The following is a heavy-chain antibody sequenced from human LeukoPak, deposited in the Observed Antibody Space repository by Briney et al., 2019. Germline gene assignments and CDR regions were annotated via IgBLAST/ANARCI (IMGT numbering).Heavy chain of an antibody. CDR2: ISGSGGST. D-gene: IGHD3-9*01. Sequence: GGSLRLSCAASGFTFSSYAMSWVRQAPGKGLEWVSAISGSGGSTYYADSVKGRFTISRDNSRDTLYLQMNSLRAEDTAVYYCAKDERYFDWLLVGWGQGTLVTVSS. V-gene: IGHV3-23*01. J-gene: IGHJ4*02. CDR3: AKDERYFDWLLVG. CDR1: GFTFSSYA.